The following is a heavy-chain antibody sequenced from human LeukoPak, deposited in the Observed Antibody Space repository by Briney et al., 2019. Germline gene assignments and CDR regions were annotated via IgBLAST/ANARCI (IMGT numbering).Heavy chain of an antibody. CDR2: IIPIFGTA. J-gene: IGHJ3*02. D-gene: IGHD2-15*01. CDR1: GGTFSSYA. CDR3: ARDRDYCSGGSCYPDSFDI. V-gene: IGHV1-69*01. Sequence: SVKVSCKASGGTFSSYAISWVRQAPGQGLEWMGGIIPIFGTANYAQKFQGRVTITADESTSTAYMELSSLRSEDTAVYYCARDRDYCSGGSCYPDSFDIWGQGTMVTVSS.